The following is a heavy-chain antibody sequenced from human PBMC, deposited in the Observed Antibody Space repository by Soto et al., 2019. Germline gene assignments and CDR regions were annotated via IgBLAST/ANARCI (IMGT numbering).Heavy chain of an antibody. CDR2: ISGNGNSI. J-gene: IGHJ6*02. CDR1: GFTLSIYS. CDR3: ARGFDLQYGMDV. V-gene: IGHV3-48*02. D-gene: IGHD3-10*01. Sequence: EVPLVESGGGLVQRGGSVRLSCAASGFTLSIYSMNWVRQAPRKGLEWVSYISGNGNSIYYADSVEGRFTIPRDNAKNSLYLQMNSLRDEDTAVYYCARGFDLQYGMDVWGQGTTVTVSS.